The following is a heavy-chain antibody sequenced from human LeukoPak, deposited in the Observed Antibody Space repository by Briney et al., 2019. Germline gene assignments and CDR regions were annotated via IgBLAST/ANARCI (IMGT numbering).Heavy chain of an antibody. Sequence: SETLPLTCAVYGGSFSGYYWSWIRQPPGKGLEWIGEINHSGSTNYNPSLKSRVTISVDTSKNQFSLKLSSVTAADTAVYYCARGRADFWSGYPNYYYYGMDVWGQGTTVTVSS. CDR2: INHSGST. V-gene: IGHV4-34*01. CDR3: ARGRADFWSGYPNYYYYGMDV. J-gene: IGHJ6*02. CDR1: GGSFSGYY. D-gene: IGHD3-3*01.